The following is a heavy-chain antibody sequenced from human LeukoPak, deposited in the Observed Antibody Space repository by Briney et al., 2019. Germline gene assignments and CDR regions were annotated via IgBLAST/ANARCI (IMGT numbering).Heavy chain of an antibody. CDR1: GFTVSSNY. CDR3: ARVVDHDYSDYYLDY. J-gene: IGHJ4*02. Sequence: GGSLRLSCAASGFTVSSNYMSWVRQAPGKGLEWVSIIYSGGSTFYADSVKGRFTISRDNSKNTLYLRMNSLRAEDTAVYYCARVVDHDYSDYYLDYWGQGTLVTVSS. V-gene: IGHV3-53*01. D-gene: IGHD4-11*01. CDR2: IYSGGST.